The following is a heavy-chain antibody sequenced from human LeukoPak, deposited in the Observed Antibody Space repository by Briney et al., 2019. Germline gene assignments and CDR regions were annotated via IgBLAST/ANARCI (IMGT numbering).Heavy chain of an antibody. J-gene: IGHJ4*02. D-gene: IGHD3-16*01. CDR3: AREQGAVGYFDY. CDR1: GGTFSSYA. Sequence: SVNVSCKASGGTFSSYAISWVRQAPGQGLEWVGGIIPIFGTANYAQKFQGRVTITADESTSTAYMELSSLRSEDTAVYYCAREQGAVGYFDYWGQGTLVTVSS. CDR2: IIPIFGTA. V-gene: IGHV1-69*01.